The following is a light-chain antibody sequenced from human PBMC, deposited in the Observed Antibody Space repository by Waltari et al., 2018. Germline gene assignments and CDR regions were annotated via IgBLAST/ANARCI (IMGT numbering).Light chain of an antibody. CDR3: SSYTSIIPPFL. CDR1: SSDLGGYSF. Sequence: QSALTQPASVSGSPGQSITISCTRSSSDLGGYSFVSSYQQHPGQAPKLMIYAVSHRPSGVSNRFSGSKSGNTASLTISGLQPEDEADYYCSSYTSIIPPFLFGTGTKVTVL. V-gene: IGLV2-14*01. CDR2: AVS. J-gene: IGLJ1*01.